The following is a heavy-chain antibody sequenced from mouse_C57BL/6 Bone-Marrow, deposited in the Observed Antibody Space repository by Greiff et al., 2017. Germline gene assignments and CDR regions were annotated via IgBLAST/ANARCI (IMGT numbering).Heavy chain of an antibody. CDR1: GYTFTSYW. CDR3: AREPLLWLRRRGLGTSYYFDY. J-gene: IGHJ2*01. V-gene: IGHV1-72*01. Sequence: VQLQQPGAELVKPGASVKLSCKASGYTFTSYWMHWVKQRPGRGLEWIGRIDPISGGTKYNEKFKSKATLTVDKPSSTAYMQLSSLTSEDSAVYYCAREPLLWLRRRGLGTSYYFDYWGQGTTLTVSS. CDR2: IDPISGGT. D-gene: IGHD2-2*01.